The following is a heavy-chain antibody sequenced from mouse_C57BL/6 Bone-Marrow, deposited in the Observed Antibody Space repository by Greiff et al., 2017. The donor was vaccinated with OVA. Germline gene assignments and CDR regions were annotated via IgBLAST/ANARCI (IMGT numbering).Heavy chain of an antibody. CDR2: ISGGGGNT. CDR1: GFTFSSYT. D-gene: IGHD2-1*01. J-gene: IGHJ2*01. Sequence: DVKLQESGGGLVKPGGSLKLSCAASGFTFSSYTMSWVRQTPEQRLEWVATISGGGGNTYYPDSVKGRFTFSRDNAKSTLYLQMSSLRSEDTALYYCARRGVYSAIDYWGQGTTLTVSS. V-gene: IGHV5-9*01. CDR3: ARRGVYSAIDY.